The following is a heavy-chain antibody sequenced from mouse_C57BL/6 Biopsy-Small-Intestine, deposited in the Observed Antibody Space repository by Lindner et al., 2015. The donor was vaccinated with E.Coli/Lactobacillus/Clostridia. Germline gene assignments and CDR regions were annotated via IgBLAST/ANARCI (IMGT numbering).Heavy chain of an antibody. CDR2: ISPYNGNA. Sequence: SVKVSCKASGYTLINYGFTWVRQAPGQGLEWMGWISPYNGNANYAQNLQGRVTMTTDTSTNTAYMELRSLRFDDTAVYYCARVNDCFYFMDVWGQGTTVTVSS. CDR3: ARVNDCFYFMDV. V-gene: IGHV1-64*01. J-gene: IGHJ4*01. D-gene: IGHD2-12*01. CDR1: GYTLINYG.